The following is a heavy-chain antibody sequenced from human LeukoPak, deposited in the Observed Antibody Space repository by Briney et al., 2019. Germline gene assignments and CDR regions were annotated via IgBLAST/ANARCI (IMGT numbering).Heavy chain of an antibody. CDR3: ARSSSGFLDFDY. D-gene: IGHD6-19*01. CDR1: GFTFSSHA. Sequence: TGGSLRLSCAASGFTFSSHAMSWVRQAPGKGLEWVSAISGGGGSTYYADSVKGRFTISRDNSQSTLYLQMNSLRAEDTAEYYCARSSSGFLDFDYWGQGTLVTVSS. CDR2: ISGGGGST. V-gene: IGHV3-23*01. J-gene: IGHJ4*02.